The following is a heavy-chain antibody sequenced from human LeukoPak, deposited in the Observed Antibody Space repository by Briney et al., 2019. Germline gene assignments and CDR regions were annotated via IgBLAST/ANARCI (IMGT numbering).Heavy chain of an antibody. Sequence: GSPRLSFAAPGFNFSSYWMSRVRPAPGKGLEWVANIKQDGSEKYYVDSVKGRFTISRDNAKNSLYLQMISLRAEDTAVYKCARIGYSSSSLDFWGRGTLVTVSS. CDR2: IKQDGSEK. D-gene: IGHD6-6*01. CDR3: ARIGYSSSSLDF. J-gene: IGHJ4*02. CDR1: GFNFSSYW. V-gene: IGHV3-7*03.